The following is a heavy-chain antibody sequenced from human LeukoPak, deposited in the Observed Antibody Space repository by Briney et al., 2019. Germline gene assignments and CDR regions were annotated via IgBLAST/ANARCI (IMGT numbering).Heavy chain of an antibody. D-gene: IGHD6-13*01. J-gene: IGHJ4*02. CDR1: GGTFNNFG. V-gene: IGHV1-69*01. CDR3: ARDPLAASAPGYFDY. Sequence: ASVKVSCKASGGTFNNFGISWVRQAPGQGLEWMEVIIPILTTTLYAQKFKGRVTIIADESTSTASLELSSLTSEDTAVYYCARDPLAASAPGYFDYWGQGTLVTVSS. CDR2: IIPILTTT.